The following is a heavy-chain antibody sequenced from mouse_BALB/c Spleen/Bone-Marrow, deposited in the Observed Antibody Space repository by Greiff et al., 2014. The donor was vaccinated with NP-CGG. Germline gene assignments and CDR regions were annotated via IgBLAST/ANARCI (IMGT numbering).Heavy chain of an antibody. CDR1: GFSLTSYG. CDR3: ARTGITTGDAMDY. CDR2: IWGGGST. D-gene: IGHD2-4*01. V-gene: IGHV2-2*02. Sequence: VQLQESGPGLVQPSQSLPITCTVSGFSLTSYGVHWVRQSPGKGLEWLGVIWGGGSTDYNAAFISRLSISKDNSKSQVFFKMNILQANDTAIYYCARTGITTGDAMDYWGQGTSVTVSS. J-gene: IGHJ4*01.